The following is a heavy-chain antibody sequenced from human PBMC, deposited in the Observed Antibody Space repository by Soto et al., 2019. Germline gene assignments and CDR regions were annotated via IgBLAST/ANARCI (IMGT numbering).Heavy chain of an antibody. CDR1: GFTFSSYW. CDR2: IKQDGSEK. Sequence: PGGSLRLSCAASGFTFSSYWMSWVRQAPGKGLEWVANIKQDGSEKYYVDSVKGRFTISRDNAKNSLYLQMNSLRAEDTAVYYSATAFYYYHMDARGKGTTISVS. D-gene: IGHD2-15*01. CDR3: ATAFYYYHMDA. J-gene: IGHJ6*03. V-gene: IGHV3-7*01.